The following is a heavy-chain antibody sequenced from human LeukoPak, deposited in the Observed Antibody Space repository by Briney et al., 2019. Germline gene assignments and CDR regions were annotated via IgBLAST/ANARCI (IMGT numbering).Heavy chain of an antibody. CDR3: ARVRDGSDQYFQH. Sequence: GGSLRLSCAASGFTFSSYWMNWVRQAPGKGLEWVANIKQDGSENYYVDSVKGRFTISRDNAQMSLYLQMNSLRAEHTAVYYCARVRDGSDQYFQHWGQGTLVTVSS. V-gene: IGHV3-7*05. D-gene: IGHD5-24*01. J-gene: IGHJ1*01. CDR1: GFTFSSYW. CDR2: IKQDGSEN.